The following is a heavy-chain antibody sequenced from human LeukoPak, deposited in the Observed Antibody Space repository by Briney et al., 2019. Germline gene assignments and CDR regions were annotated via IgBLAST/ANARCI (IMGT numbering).Heavy chain of an antibody. Sequence: GASVKVSCKASGYTFTGSYMHWVRQAPGQGLEWVGWINLNSGGTNYAQKFQGRVTMTRDTSISTAYMELSSLRSDDTAVYYCARPSGGSGRWGDNWFDPWGQGTLVTVSS. D-gene: IGHD3-10*01. CDR3: ARPSGGSGRWGDNWFDP. J-gene: IGHJ5*02. CDR2: INLNSGGT. CDR1: GYTFTGSY. V-gene: IGHV1-2*02.